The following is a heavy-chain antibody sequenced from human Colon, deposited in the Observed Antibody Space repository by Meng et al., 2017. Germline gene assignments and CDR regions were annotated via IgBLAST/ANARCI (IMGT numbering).Heavy chain of an antibody. V-gene: IGHV3-74*01. D-gene: IGHD3-16*01. CDR2: IKSDGSGT. CDR3: TRYYDATVPFDH. Sequence: EVQLVESGGGLVQPGGSMRLSCEASGFTFSNDWMHWVRQVPGKGLVWVSRIKSDGSGTDYADSVKGRFIISRDNAKNTLYLQMNSLTAEDTAVYYCTRYYDATVPFDHWGQGTLVTVSS. CDR1: GFTFSNDW. J-gene: IGHJ4*02.